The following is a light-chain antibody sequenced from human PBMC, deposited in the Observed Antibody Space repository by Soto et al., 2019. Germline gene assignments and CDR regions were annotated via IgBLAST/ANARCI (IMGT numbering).Light chain of an antibody. Sequence: EIVLTQSPATLSLSPGERATLSCRASQSVSSYLAWYQQKPGQAPRLLIYDASNRATAIPARFSGSGSGTDFTLTISSLEPEDFAVYYCQQRSNWSFTFGPGTKLEIK. CDR3: QQRSNWSFT. J-gene: IGKJ3*01. V-gene: IGKV3-11*01. CDR1: QSVSSY. CDR2: DAS.